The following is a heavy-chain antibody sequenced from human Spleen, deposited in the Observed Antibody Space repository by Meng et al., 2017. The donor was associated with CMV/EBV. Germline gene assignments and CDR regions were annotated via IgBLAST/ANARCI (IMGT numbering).Heavy chain of an antibody. Sequence: GGSLRLSCAASGFTFSSFTMNWVRQAPGKGLEWVSAISGSGGSTYYADSVKGRFTISRDNAKNTMYLQMNSLRAEDTAVYYCARGDPYDILTRYYNPLGYWGQGVLVTVSS. CDR1: GFTFSSFT. D-gene: IGHD3-9*01. CDR3: ARGDPYDILTRYYNPLGY. V-gene: IGHV3-23*01. J-gene: IGHJ4*02. CDR2: ISGSGGST.